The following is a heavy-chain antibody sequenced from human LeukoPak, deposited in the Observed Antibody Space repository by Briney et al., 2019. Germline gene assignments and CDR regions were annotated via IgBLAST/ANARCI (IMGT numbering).Heavy chain of an antibody. CDR1: GGSIRSGGYY. CDR2: VYYSGST. D-gene: IGHD1-26*01. Sequence: SETLSLTCTVSGGSIRSGGYYWSWIRQHPGKGLEWIGYVYYSGSTYYNPSLKSRLTISVDTSKNQFSLKLSSVTAAGTAVYYCARDSRVGPTGRYYFDYWGQGTLVTVSS. J-gene: IGHJ4*02. V-gene: IGHV4-31*03. CDR3: ARDSRVGPTGRYYFDY.